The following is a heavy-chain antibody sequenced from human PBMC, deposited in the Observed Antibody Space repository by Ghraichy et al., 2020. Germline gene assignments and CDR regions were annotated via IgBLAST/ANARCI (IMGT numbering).Heavy chain of an antibody. J-gene: IGHJ4*02. CDR1: GDSLSSSGVA. V-gene: IGHV6-1*01. Sequence: TLSLTCAISGDSLSSSGVAWNWIRQSPSRGLEWLGRTYYRSTWKSDYAVSVESRLTINPDTSRNQSSLQLNSVTPEDTAVYYCTRGRDSAFDYWGQGTLVTVSS. CDR2: TYYRSTWKS. CDR3: TRGRDSAFDY.